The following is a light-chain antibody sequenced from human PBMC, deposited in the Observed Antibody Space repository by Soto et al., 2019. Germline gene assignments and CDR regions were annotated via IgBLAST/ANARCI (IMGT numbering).Light chain of an antibody. Sequence: EIVLTQSPATLSVSPGERANLSCRASQSISTLLAWYQQKPGQAPRLLIYSASTRATGIPARFSGSGSGADFTLTISSLQSEDFAVYYCQQYYDWPITFGQGTRLEIK. CDR3: QQYYDWPIT. V-gene: IGKV3-15*01. J-gene: IGKJ5*01. CDR1: QSISTL. CDR2: SAS.